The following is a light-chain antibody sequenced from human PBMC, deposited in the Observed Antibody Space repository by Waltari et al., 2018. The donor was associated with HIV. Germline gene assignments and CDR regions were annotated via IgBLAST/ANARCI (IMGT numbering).Light chain of an antibody. CDR3: CSYAGGTDWV. CDR1: SNDVGSYKF. CDR2: EVT. J-gene: IGLJ3*02. Sequence: QSALTQPASVSGSPGQSITISCTGTSNDVGSYKFVSWYQQHPGKAPKLIMYEVTNRHSGVSNRFSGSKSGNTASLTISGLQLEDEAEYHCCSYAGGTDWVFGGGTKLTVL. V-gene: IGLV2-23*02.